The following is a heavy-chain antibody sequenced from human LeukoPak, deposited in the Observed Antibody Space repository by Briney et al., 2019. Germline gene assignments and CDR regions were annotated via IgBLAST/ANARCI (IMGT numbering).Heavy chain of an antibody. CDR2: IYYSGST. J-gene: IGHJ5*02. V-gene: IGHV4-59*08. D-gene: IGHD6-19*01. CDR3: ARHVRIAVAGYNWFDP. CDR1: GGSISSYY. Sequence: PSETLSLTCTVSGGSISSYYWSWIRQHPGKGLEWIGYIYYSGSTNYNPSLKSRVTISVDTSKNQFSLKLSSVTAADTAVYYCARHVRIAVAGYNWFDPWGQGTLVTVSS.